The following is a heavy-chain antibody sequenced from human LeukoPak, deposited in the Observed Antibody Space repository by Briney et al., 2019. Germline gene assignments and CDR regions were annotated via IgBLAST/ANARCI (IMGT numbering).Heavy chain of an antibody. CDR3: ARDGGAYYDILTGYQSPPFH. D-gene: IGHD3-9*01. J-gene: IGHJ4*02. CDR2: ISAYNGNT. CDR1: GYTFTSYG. V-gene: IGHV1-18*01. Sequence: ASVKVSCKASGYTFTSYGISWVRQAPGQGLEWMGWISAYNGNTNYAQKLQGGVTMTTDTSTSTAYMELRSLRSDDTAVYYCARDGGAYYDILTGYQSPPFHWGQGTLVTVSS.